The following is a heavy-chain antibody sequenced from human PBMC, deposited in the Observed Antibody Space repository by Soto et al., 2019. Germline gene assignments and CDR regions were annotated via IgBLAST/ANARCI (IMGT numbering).Heavy chain of an antibody. CDR3: ARPGYGGSLDY. D-gene: IGHD6-6*01. J-gene: IGHJ4*02. Sequence: GESLNISCKASGYSFSPNWIGWVRQMPGKGLEWMGIIYPSDSDTKYSPSFQGQVTISADKSISTAYLQWSSLKASDTAMYYCARPGYGGSLDYWGQGTLVTVSS. CDR1: GYSFSPNW. V-gene: IGHV5-51*01. CDR2: IYPSDSDT.